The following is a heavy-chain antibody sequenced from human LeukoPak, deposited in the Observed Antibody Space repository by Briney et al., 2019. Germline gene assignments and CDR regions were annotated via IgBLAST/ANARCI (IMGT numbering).Heavy chain of an antibody. CDR2: IIPIFGTA. V-gene: IGHV1-69*05. D-gene: IGHD6-6*01. CDR1: GGTFSSYA. CDR3: ARDSPEYSSSFDY. Sequence: SVKVSCKASGGTFSSYAISWVRQAPGQGLEWMGGIIPIFGTANYAQKFQGRVTITTDESTSTAYMELSSLRSEDTAVYYCARDSPEYSSSFDYWGQGTLVTVSS. J-gene: IGHJ4*02.